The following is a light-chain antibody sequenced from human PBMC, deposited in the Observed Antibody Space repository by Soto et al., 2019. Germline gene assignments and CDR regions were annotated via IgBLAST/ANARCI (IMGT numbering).Light chain of an antibody. CDR1: SSDVGGYDY. V-gene: IGLV2-8*01. J-gene: IGLJ1*01. Sequence: SLLAHPSSLSGSPGQSVTISCTGTSSDVGGYDYVSWYQQHPGKAPKLMIYEVTIRPSGVSDRFSGSKSGNTASLTVSGLQAEDEADYYCSSYTGGNPSYVFGTGTKVTVL. CDR3: SSYTGGNPSYV. CDR2: EVT.